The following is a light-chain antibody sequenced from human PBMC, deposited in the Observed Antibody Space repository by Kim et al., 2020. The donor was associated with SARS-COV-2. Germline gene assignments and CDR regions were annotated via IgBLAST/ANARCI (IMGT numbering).Light chain of an antibody. CDR2: DVS. CDR3: QQRSNWPLT. CDR1: QSISYF. Sequence: EIVLTQSPATLSLSPGERATLSCRASQSISYFLAWYQQKRGQAPRLLMYDVSNRATGTPARFSGSGSGTDFTLTISSLEPEDFAVYYCQQRSNWPLTFGGGTKVDIK. J-gene: IGKJ4*01. V-gene: IGKV3-11*01.